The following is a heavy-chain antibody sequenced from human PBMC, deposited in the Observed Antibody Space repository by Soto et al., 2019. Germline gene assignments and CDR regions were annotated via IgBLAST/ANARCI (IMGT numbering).Heavy chain of an antibody. Sequence: PSETLSLTCTVSGGSISSSSYYWGWIRQHPGKGLEWIGSIYYSGSTYYNPSLKSRVTISVDTSKNQFSLKLSSVTAADTAVYYCARDSYGRMPLWGQGTLVTVSS. V-gene: IGHV4-39*07. CDR2: IYYSGST. CDR1: GGSISSSSYY. J-gene: IGHJ4*02. CDR3: ARDSYGRMPL. D-gene: IGHD4-17*01.